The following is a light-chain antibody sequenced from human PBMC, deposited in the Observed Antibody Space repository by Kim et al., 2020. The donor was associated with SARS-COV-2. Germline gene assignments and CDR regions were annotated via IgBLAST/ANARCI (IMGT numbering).Light chain of an antibody. CDR2: DKT. J-gene: IGLJ3*02. Sequence: RVTISCTGSSFNIGATYDVHWYQQLPGTAPKLCVYDKTNRPSGVPDRFSGSKSGTSASLAITGLQAEDEADYYCQSYDSSMSGSVFGGGTQLTVL. CDR3: QSYDSSMSGSV. CDR1: SFNIGATYD. V-gene: IGLV1-40*01.